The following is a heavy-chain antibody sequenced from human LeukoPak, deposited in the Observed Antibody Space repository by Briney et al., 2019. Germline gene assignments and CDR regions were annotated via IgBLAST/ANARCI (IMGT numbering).Heavy chain of an antibody. CDR1: GYSFTNYW. V-gene: IGHV5-51*01. J-gene: IGHJ4*02. Sequence: GESLKISCKGSGYSFTNYWIGWVRQMPGKGLEWIGSIFPGDSDTRYSPSFQGQVTISADKSISTAYLQWSSLKASDTAMYYCAMRLSYSSSWYYFDYWGQGTLVTVSS. D-gene: IGHD6-13*01. CDR3: AMRLSYSSSWYYFDY. CDR2: IFPGDSDT.